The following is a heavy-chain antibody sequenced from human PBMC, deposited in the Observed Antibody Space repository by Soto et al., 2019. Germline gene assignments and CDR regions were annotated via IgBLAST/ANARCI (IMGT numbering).Heavy chain of an antibody. Sequence: QVQLVQSGAEVKKPGSSVKVSCKASGGTFGSYAISWVRQAPGQGLEWMGGIIPITATANYAQKFQGRVTITADESTSTASRQLSSLRSEDTAVYYCARAQGSSTSLEIYYYYCYGMDVWGQGTTVTVSS. V-gene: IGHV1-69*01. CDR1: GGTFGSYA. D-gene: IGHD2-2*01. CDR3: ARAQGSSTSLEIYYYYCYGMDV. CDR2: IIPITATA. J-gene: IGHJ6*02.